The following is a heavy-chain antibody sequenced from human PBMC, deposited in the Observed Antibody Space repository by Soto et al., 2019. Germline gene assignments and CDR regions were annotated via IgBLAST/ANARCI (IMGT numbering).Heavy chain of an antibody. V-gene: IGHV1-8*01. CDR1: GYSFISSE. D-gene: IGHD5-12*01. CDR2: MNPNTGYT. J-gene: IGHJ4*02. CDR3: AKKHSGSSLAY. Sequence: QVQLVQSGAEVRKPGASVKVSCKASGYSFISSEINWVRQATGQGLEWVGQMNPNTGYTESAGTFQGRVTMTRDISSNTAYLELSGLASEDTAVYYCAKKHSGSSLAYWGQGSLVSVSS.